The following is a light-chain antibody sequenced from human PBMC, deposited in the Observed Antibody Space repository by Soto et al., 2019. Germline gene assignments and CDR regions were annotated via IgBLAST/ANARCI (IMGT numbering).Light chain of an antibody. CDR1: NIGSKS. J-gene: IGLJ1*01. Sequence: SYELTQPPSVSVAPGKTARITCGGNNIGSKSVHWYQQKPGQAPVLVIYYDSDRPSGIPERFSGSNSGNTATLTISRVEAGDEADYYCQVWDSSSEHPNYVFGTGTKVTVL. V-gene: IGLV3-21*04. CDR2: YDS. CDR3: QVWDSSSEHPNYV.